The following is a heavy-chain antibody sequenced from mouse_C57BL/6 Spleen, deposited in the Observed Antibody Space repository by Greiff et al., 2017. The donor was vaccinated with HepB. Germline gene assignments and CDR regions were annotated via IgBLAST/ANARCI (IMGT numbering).Heavy chain of an antibody. Sequence: EVKLQESVAELVRPGASVKLSCTASGFNIKNTYMHWVKQRPEQGLEWIGRIDPANGNTKYAPKFQGKATITADTSSNTAYLQLSSLTSEDTAIYYCARPSTVVAPYYAMDYWGQGTSVTVSS. D-gene: IGHD1-1*01. CDR3: ARPSTVVAPYYAMDY. V-gene: IGHV14-3*01. CDR2: IDPANGNT. J-gene: IGHJ4*01. CDR1: GFNIKNTY.